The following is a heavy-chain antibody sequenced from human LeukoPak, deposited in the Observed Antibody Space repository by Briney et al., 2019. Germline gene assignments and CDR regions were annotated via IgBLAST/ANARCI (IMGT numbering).Heavy chain of an antibody. V-gene: IGHV1-2*02. D-gene: IGHD2-2*01. CDR2: INPKSGGT. CDR1: GYTFTGYY. J-gene: IGHJ4*02. CDR3: AKSSWPAVDY. Sequence: ASVKVFCKASGYTFTGYYMHWVRQAPGQGLEWMGWINPKSGGTNYAQEFQGRVTMNRDTSISTAYMELSRLRSDDTAVYYCAKSSWPAVDYWGQGTLVTVSS.